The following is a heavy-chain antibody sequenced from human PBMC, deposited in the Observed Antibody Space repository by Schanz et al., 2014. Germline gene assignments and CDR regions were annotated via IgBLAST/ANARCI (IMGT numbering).Heavy chain of an antibody. Sequence: EVQLAESGGGLVQPGGSLRLSCAASGFTFSGFWMTWVRQAPGKGLEWVSSISGDHRNTFYADSVKGRFTISRDDAKKSMYLQMNSLRVEDTAVYFCVSQTGSPNYWGQGTLVTVSS. J-gene: IGHJ4*02. CDR3: VSQTGSPNY. D-gene: IGHD6-13*01. CDR2: ISGDHRNT. CDR1: GFTFSGFW. V-gene: IGHV3-21*01.